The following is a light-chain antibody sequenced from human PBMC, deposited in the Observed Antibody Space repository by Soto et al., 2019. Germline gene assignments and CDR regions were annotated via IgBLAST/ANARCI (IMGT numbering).Light chain of an antibody. V-gene: IGKV3-20*01. CDR3: QQYGSSPLFA. CDR1: QSVSSNY. Sequence: EIVLAQSPGTLSLSPGEIATLSCRASQSVSSNYLAWYQQKPGQSPRLLIYGASSRATGIPYRFSGSGSGTDFTLTISSLAPADFAVYYCQQYGSSPLFALGPGTEVDLK. J-gene: IGKJ3*01. CDR2: GAS.